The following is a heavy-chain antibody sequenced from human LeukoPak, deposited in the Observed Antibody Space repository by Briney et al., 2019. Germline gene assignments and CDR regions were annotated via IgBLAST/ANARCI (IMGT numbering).Heavy chain of an antibody. V-gene: IGHV3-30*18. D-gene: IGHD2-2*02. Sequence: PGRSLRLSCAASGFTFSSYGMHWVRQAPGNGLEWVAFISYDGSNKYYADSVKGRFTISRDNSKHTLYLQMNSLRAEDTAVYYCAQDIVPAAIVGWFDPGGEGPLVTVSS. CDR1: GFTFSSYG. CDR2: ISYDGSNK. CDR3: AQDIVPAAIVGWFDP. J-gene: IGHJ5*02.